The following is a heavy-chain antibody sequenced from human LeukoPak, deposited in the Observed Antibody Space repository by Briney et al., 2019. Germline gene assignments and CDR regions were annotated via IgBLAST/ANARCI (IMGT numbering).Heavy chain of an antibody. CDR2: ISAYNGNT. Sequence: ASVKVSCKASGYTFTSYGISWVRQAPGQGLECMGWISAYNGNTNYAQKLQGRVTMTTDTSTSTAYMELRSLRSEDSAVYYCARDGKHIAVPGVRYPMDVWGQGTTVTVS. V-gene: IGHV1-18*01. CDR3: ARDGKHIAVPGVRYPMDV. CDR1: GYTFTSYG. D-gene: IGHD6-19*01. J-gene: IGHJ6*02.